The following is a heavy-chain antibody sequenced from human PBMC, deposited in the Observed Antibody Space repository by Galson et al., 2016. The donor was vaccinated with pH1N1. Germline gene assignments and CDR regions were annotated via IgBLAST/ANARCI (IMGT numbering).Heavy chain of an antibody. Sequence: PALVKPPQTLTLTCTVSGSSLDTRGVGVGWIRQPPGKALEWLGDICWNDEKRYSPSLRNSLTITNDASKNQVVLTMTNVDPVDTATYFCAHRRSPYVDFCGGPKWFDSWGQGTLVIVSS. D-gene: IGHD3-3*01. V-gene: IGHV2-5*01. CDR1: GSSLDTRGVG. CDR2: ICWNDEK. J-gene: IGHJ5*01. CDR3: AHRRSPYVDFCGGPKWFDS.